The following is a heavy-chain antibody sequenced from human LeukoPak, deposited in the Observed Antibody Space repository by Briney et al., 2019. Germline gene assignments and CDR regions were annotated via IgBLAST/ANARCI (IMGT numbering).Heavy chain of an antibody. J-gene: IGHJ6*02. V-gene: IGHV3-30-3*01. D-gene: IGHD4-17*01. CDR1: GFTFSSYA. CDR3: TRDRRYGGMDV. CDR2: ISYDGSNK. Sequence: PGGSLRLSCAASGFTFSSYAMHWVRQAPGKGLEWVAVISYDGSNKYYADSVKGRFTMSRDNAKNTLFSQMNSLRVEDTAVYYCTRDRRYGGMDVWGQGTTVTVSS.